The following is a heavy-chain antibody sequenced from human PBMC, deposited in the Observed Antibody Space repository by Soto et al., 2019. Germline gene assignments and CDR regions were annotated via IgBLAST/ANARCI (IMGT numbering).Heavy chain of an antibody. CDR2: ISAYNGQT. J-gene: IGHJ5*02. D-gene: IGHD3-3*01. CDR1: GYPFDTYG. CDR3: ARDRHEFWNPYFFDP. V-gene: IGHV1-18*01. Sequence: GDSVKVSCKASGYPFDTYGINWVRQAPGQRPEWMGWISAYNGQTDYAQNFQGRVTMATDTSTNTAYMELRNLRSDDTAVYYCARDRHEFWNPYFFDPWGRGTLVTFSS.